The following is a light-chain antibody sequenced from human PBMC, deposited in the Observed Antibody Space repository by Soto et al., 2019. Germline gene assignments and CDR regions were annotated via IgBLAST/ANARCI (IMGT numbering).Light chain of an antibody. CDR3: QSSDSSLSGWV. J-gene: IGLJ3*02. V-gene: IGLV1-40*01. CDR1: SSNIGAGSD. CDR2: GNS. Sequence: QLVLTQPPSVSGAPGQRVTISCTGSSSNIGAGSDVHWYQQVPGTAPKLLIYGNSNRPSGVPDRFFGSKSGTSASLAISGLQAEDEADYYCQSSDSSLSGWVFGGGTQLTVL.